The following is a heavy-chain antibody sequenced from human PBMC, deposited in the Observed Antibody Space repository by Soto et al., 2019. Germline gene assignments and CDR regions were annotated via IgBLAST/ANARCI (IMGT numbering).Heavy chain of an antibody. Sequence: EVQLVESGGGLVQPGESLRLSCAASGFTFSYYWMHWVRQAPGKGLVWVSRIHSDGSSTTYADSVEGRFTISRDNARNTVYLPMNSLSVEDTAVYYCARGDRGAFDIWGHGTVVTVSS. CDR3: ARGDRGAFDI. V-gene: IGHV3-74*01. D-gene: IGHD1-26*01. CDR1: GFTFSYYW. J-gene: IGHJ3*02. CDR2: IHSDGSST.